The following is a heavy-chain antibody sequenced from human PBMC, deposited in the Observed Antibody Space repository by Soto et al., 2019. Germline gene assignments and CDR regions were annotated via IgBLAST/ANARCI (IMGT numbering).Heavy chain of an antibody. Sequence: ESGGDLGQPGGSLRLPCSASGFTFSNYAMTWVRQAPGKGLEWIAGILGGGDVTYNAASVKGGFTIFRDNSKNTLYLQMNDLRLEEAGLYYCAKSAYCSSYFWHFDRWGRGTLVTVSS. CDR2: ILGGGDVT. CDR1: GFTFSNYA. D-gene: IGHD6-6*01. CDR3: AKSAYCSSYFWHFDR. V-gene: IGHV3-23*01. J-gene: IGHJ2*01.